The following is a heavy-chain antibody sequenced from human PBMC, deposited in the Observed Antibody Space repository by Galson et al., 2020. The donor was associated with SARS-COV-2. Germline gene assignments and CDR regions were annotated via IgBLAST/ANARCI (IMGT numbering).Heavy chain of an antibody. D-gene: IGHD6-13*01. CDR3: AAASHPGALVNY. CDR2: IPTNGAT. V-gene: IGHV4-61*02. CDR1: GGSISSDYYY. Sequence: SETLSLTCPVSGGSISSDYYYWTWTRQPAGKGLEWLGRIPTNGATTYNPSLQSRVTISLDTSKNQFSLKLNSVTAADTAVYYCAAASHPGALVNYWGQGTLVTVSS. J-gene: IGHJ4*02.